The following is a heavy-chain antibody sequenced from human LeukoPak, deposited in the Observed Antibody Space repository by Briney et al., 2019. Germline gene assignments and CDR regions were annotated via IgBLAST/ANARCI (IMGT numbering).Heavy chain of an antibody. CDR1: GGSISSGSYY. D-gene: IGHD3-10*01. V-gene: IGHV4-39*07. CDR3: ARERGLRGVRPLDY. Sequence: PSQTLSLTCTVSGGSISSGSYYWGWIRQPPGKGLEWIGSIYYSGSTYYNPSLKSRVTISVDTSKNQFSLKLSSVTAADTAVYYCARERGLRGVRPLDYWGQGTLVTVSS. CDR2: IYYSGST. J-gene: IGHJ4*02.